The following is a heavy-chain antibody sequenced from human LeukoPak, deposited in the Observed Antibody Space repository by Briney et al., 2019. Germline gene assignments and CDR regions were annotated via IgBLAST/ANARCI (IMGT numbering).Heavy chain of an antibody. Sequence: SETLSLTCTVSGGSISSYYWSWIRQPPGKGLEWIGYIYHSGSTYYNPSLKSRVTISVDRSKNQFSLKLSSVTAADTAVYYCARDLRSTGNYFDYWGQGTLVTVSS. D-gene: IGHD3-10*01. CDR1: GGSISSYY. J-gene: IGHJ4*02. CDR2: IYHSGST. V-gene: IGHV4-59*12. CDR3: ARDLRSTGNYFDY.